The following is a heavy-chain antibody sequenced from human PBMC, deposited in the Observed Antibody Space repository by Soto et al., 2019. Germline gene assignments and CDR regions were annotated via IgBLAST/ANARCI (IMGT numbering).Heavy chain of an antibody. V-gene: IGHV4-4*02. Sequence: ASETLSLTCAVSGGSISSSNWWSWVRQPPGKGLEWIGEIYHSGSTNYNPSLKSRVTISVDKSKNQFSLKLSSVTAADTAVYYCARGGYYIGRDFDYWGQGTLVTVSS. CDR3: ARGGYYIGRDFDY. CDR2: IYHSGST. J-gene: IGHJ4*02. CDR1: GGSISSSNW. D-gene: IGHD3-22*01.